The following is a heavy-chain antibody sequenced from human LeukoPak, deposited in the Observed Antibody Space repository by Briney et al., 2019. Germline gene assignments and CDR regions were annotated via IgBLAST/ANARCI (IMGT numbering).Heavy chain of an antibody. CDR1: GFTFSNSA. D-gene: IGHD5-24*01. CDR3: AKSGYNRFDY. V-gene: IGHV3-23*01. Sequence: GGSLRLSCAASGFTFSNSAMSWVRQAPGKGLEWVSAISGSGGSTYYADSVKGRFTISRDNSKSTLYLQINSLRAEDTAVYYCAKSGYNRFDYWGQGTLVTVSS. CDR2: ISGSGGST. J-gene: IGHJ4*02.